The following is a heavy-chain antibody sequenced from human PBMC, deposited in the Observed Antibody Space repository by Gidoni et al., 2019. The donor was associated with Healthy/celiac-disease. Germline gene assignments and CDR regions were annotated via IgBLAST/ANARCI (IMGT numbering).Heavy chain of an antibody. D-gene: IGHD3-10*01. V-gene: IGHV1-46*01. CDR2: INPSGGST. Sequence: QVQLVQSGAEVKKPGASVTVSCKASGSTFTSYYIPWVRPAPGQGLEWMGIINPSGGSTSYAQKFQGRVTMTRDTSTSTVYMELSSLRSEDTAVYYCARAGYYGSGSYYSPHLYYYGMDVWGQGTTVTVSS. CDR1: GSTFTSYY. J-gene: IGHJ6*02. CDR3: ARAGYYGSGSYYSPHLYYYGMDV.